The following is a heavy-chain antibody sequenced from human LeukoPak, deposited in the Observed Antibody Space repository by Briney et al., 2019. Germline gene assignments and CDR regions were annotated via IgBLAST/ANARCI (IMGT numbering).Heavy chain of an antibody. CDR1: GYRFNSYY. D-gene: IGHD1-26*01. CDR2: IDPSGGST. Sequence: ASVKVSCTASGYRFNSYYMHWVRQAPGQGLEWMGIIDPSGGSTSYAQKFQGRVTMTRDTSTSTVYMELSSLISEDTAVYYCATEGVGSTSSSSPDYWGQGTLVTVSS. J-gene: IGHJ4*02. CDR3: ATEGVGSTSSSSPDY. V-gene: IGHV1-46*02.